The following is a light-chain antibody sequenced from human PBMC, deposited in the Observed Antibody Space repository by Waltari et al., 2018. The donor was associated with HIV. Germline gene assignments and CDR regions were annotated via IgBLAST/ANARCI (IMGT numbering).Light chain of an antibody. CDR2: GAS. J-gene: IGKJ2*01. CDR3: HQYGSATYT. Sequence: EKVMTQSPATLSLSPGDRATLSCRASQSVSSGFLAWYQQKRGQAPRLLIYGASTRAKGIPDRFSGGGSGTDFTLTISSLDPEDFAVYYCHQYGSATYTFGQGTKLDIK. V-gene: IGKV3-20*01. CDR1: QSVSSGF.